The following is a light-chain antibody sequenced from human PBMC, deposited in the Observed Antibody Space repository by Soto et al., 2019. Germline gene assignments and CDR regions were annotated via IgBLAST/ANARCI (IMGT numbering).Light chain of an antibody. CDR3: QQYGGSPPFT. V-gene: IGKV3-20*01. CDR2: GAS. J-gene: IGKJ3*01. Sequence: EIVLTQSPGTLSLSPGERATLSCRASQSVSSSYLAWYQQKPGQAPRLLISGASSRATGIPDRFSGRGSGTDFTLTISRLEPEDCAVYYCQQYGGSPPFTFGPGTKVDIK. CDR1: QSVSSSY.